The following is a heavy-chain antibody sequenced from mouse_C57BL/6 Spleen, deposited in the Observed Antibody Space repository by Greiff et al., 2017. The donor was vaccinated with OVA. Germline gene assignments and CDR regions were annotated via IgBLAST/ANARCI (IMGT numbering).Heavy chain of an antibody. D-gene: IGHD5-1-1*01. CDR2: INPNYGTT. Sequence: EVQLQESGPELVKPGASVKISCKASGYSFTDYNMNWVKQSNGKSLEWIGVINPNYGTTSYNQKFKGKATLTVDQSSSTAYMQLNSLTSEDSAVDYCARMGKRYPSYYAMDYWGQGTSVTVSS. V-gene: IGHV1-39*01. CDR3: ARMGKRYPSYYAMDY. J-gene: IGHJ4*01. CDR1: GYSFTDYN.